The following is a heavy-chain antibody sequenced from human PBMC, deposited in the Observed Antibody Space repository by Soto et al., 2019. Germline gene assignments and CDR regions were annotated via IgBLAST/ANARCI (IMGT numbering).Heavy chain of an antibody. CDR3: ARGGGHGDYVSYYYYGMDV. CDR1: GYTFTSYD. J-gene: IGHJ6*02. D-gene: IGHD4-17*01. Sequence: ASVKVSCKASGYTFTSYDINWVRQATGQGLEWMGWMNPNSGNTGYAQKFQGRVTMTRNTSISTAYMELSSLRSEDTAVYYCARGGGHGDYVSYYYYGMDVWGQGTTVTVSS. CDR2: MNPNSGNT. V-gene: IGHV1-8*01.